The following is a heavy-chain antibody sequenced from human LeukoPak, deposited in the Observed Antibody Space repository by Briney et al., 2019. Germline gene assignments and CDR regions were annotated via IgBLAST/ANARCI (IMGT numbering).Heavy chain of an antibody. CDR1: GYTFTSYG. CDR3: AGEDLTYYYDSSGYVW. D-gene: IGHD3-22*01. V-gene: IGHV1-18*01. J-gene: IGHJ4*02. Sequence: GASVKVSCKASGYTFTSYGISWVRQAPGQGLEWMGWISAYNGNTNYAQKLQGRVTMTTDTSTSTAYMELRSLRSDDTAVYYCAGEDLTYYYDSSGYVWWGQGTLVTVSS. CDR2: ISAYNGNT.